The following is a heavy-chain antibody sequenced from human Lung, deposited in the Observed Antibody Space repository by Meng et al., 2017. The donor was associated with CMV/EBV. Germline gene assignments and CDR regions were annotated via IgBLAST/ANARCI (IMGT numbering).Heavy chain of an antibody. CDR3: ARGGGYYSF. CDR2: ISSSSSYI. J-gene: IGHJ4*02. D-gene: IGHD3-22*01. V-gene: IGHV3-21*01. Sequence: GESLKISCAASGFTFSSYSMNWVRQAPGKGLEWVSSISSSSSYIYYADSVKGRLTISRDNAKNSLYLQMNSLRAEDTAVYYCARGGGYYSFWGQGTLVTVSS. CDR1: GFTFSSYS.